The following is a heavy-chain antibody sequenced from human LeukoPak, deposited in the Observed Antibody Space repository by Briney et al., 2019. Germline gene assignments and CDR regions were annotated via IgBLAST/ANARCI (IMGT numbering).Heavy chain of an antibody. D-gene: IGHD2-15*01. CDR3: ATIILGYCSGGSCYSGSPRWFDP. CDR1: GYTLTELS. V-gene: IGHV1-24*01. J-gene: IGHJ5*02. CDR2: FDPEDGET. Sequence: RASVKVSCKVSGYTLTELSMHWVRQAPGKGLEWMGGFDPEDGETIYAQKFQGRVTMTEDTSTDTAYMELSSLRSEDTAVYYCATIILGYCSGGSCYSGSPRWFDPWGRGTLVTVSS.